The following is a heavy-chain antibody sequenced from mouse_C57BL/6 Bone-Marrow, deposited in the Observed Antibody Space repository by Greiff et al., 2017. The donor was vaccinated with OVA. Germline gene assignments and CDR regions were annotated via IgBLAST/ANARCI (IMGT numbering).Heavy chain of an antibody. D-gene: IGHD1-1*01. V-gene: IGHV1-18*01. J-gene: IGHJ2*01. Sequence: SGPELVKPGASVKIPCKASGYTFTDYNMDWVKQSHGKSLEWIGDINPNNGGTIYNQKFKGKATLTVDKSSSTAYMELRSLTSEDTAVYYCARSYGSSYPSFDDWGQGTTLTVSS. CDR3: ARSYGSSYPSFDD. CDR1: GYTFTDYN. CDR2: INPNNGGT.